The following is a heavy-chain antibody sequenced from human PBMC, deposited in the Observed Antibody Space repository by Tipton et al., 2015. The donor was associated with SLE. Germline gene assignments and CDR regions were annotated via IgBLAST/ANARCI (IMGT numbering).Heavy chain of an antibody. Sequence: CLWIRQAPGKGLEWIGSIYYSGSTDYNASLKSRVIISLDMSNNQFSLSLSPVTAADTAVYYCARAVQKWELRPFLMDVWGKGTTVSVSA. J-gene: IGHJ6*04. D-gene: IGHD1-26*01. CDR3: ARAVQKWELRPFLMDV. V-gene: IGHV4-39*07. CDR2: IYYSGST.